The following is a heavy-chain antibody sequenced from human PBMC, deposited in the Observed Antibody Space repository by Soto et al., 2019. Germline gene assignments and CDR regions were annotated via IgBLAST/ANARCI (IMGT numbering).Heavy chain of an antibody. CDR3: ARGAYDPPYYYFYMDV. CDR1: GGTFSNFI. V-gene: IGHV1-69*08. D-gene: IGHD5-12*01. Sequence: QVQLVQSGAEVKKPGSSVRVSCKASGGTFSNFILTWVRQAPGQGLEWMGRILPILGTITYAPKFQGRVTITADKSSSTAYMELGSLRSEDTAVYYCARGAYDPPYYYFYMDVWGKWTTVTVSS. J-gene: IGHJ6*03. CDR2: ILPILGTI.